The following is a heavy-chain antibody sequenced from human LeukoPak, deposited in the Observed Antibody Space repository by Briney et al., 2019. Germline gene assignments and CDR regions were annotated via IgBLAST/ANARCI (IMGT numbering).Heavy chain of an antibody. D-gene: IGHD6-19*01. CDR2: ISSSSSYI. V-gene: IGHV3-21*01. CDR1: GFTFINYG. Sequence: KPGGSLRLSCAASGFTFINYGMTWVRQAPGQGLEWVSSISSSSSYIYYADSVKGRLTISRDNAKNSLYLYMNSLRAEDTAVYYCARDGRGAVASDYWGQGTLLTVSS. J-gene: IGHJ4*02. CDR3: ARDGRGAVASDY.